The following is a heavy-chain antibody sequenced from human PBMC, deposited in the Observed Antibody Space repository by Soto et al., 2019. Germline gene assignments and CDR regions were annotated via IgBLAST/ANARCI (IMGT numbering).Heavy chain of an antibody. D-gene: IGHD6-13*01. Sequence: SETLSLTCTVSGGSISSDSYYWGWIRQSPEKGLEWIASISYSGSTHYNPSLKSRLFTSLDTSKNQFSLQLTSVTAADTAVYYCASLRSRWNIDYWGQGTLVTVSS. CDR1: GGSISSDSYY. CDR2: ISYSGST. CDR3: ASLRSRWNIDY. V-gene: IGHV4-39*07. J-gene: IGHJ4*02.